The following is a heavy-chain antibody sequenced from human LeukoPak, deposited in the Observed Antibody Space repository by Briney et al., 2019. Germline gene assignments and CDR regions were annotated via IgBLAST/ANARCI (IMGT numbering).Heavy chain of an antibody. D-gene: IGHD6-13*01. CDR2: IYYSGST. Sequence: SETLSLTCTVSGGSISSYYWSWIRQPPGKGLEWIGYIYYSGSTNYNPSLKSRVTISVDTSKNQFSLKLSSVTAADTAVYYCARDPGIAAAGTTAYYYYGMDVWGQGTTVTVSS. CDR3: ARDPGIAAAGTTAYYYYGMDV. CDR1: GGSISSYY. V-gene: IGHV4-59*01. J-gene: IGHJ6*02.